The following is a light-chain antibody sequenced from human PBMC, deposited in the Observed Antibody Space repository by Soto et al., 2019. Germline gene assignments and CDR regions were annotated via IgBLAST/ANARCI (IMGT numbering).Light chain of an antibody. Sequence: EIGLTKSPGTVSLSPGEGATLSCMASQSVSSSYLAWYQQIPGQAPRLLIYGASSRATGIPDRFSGNGSGTDFTLTISRLEPEDFAVYYCQQYGISPLTFGGGTKVDI. J-gene: IGKJ4*01. CDR1: QSVSSSY. CDR3: QQYGISPLT. V-gene: IGKV3-20*01. CDR2: GAS.